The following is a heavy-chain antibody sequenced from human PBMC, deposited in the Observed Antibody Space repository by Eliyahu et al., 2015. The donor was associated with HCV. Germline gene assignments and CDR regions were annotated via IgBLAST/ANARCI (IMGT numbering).Heavy chain of an antibody. CDR3: ARHYRAAKVVPAAIGDWFDP. J-gene: IGHJ5*02. CDR1: GGSISSSSXY. CDR2: IYYSGST. D-gene: IGHD2-2*01. V-gene: IGHV4-39*01. Sequence: QLQLQESGPGLVKPSETLSLTCTVSGGSISSSSXYWGWIRQPPGKGLEWIGSIYYSGSTYYNPSLKSRVTISVDTSKNQFSLKLSSVTAADTAVYYCARHYRAAKVVPAAIGDWFDPWGQGTLVTVSS.